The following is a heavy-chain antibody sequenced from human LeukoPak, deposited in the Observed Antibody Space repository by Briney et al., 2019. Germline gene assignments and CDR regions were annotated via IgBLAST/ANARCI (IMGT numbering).Heavy chain of an antibody. CDR1: GFTFSSYW. D-gene: IGHD5-18*01. V-gene: IGHV3-74*01. Sequence: GGSLRLSCAASGFTFSSYWMHWVRQAPGKGLVWVSRINSDGSSTSYADSVKGRFTISRDNAKNTLYLQMSSLRAEDTAVYYCATWIQLWSDLDYWGQGTLVTVSS. CDR2: INSDGSST. CDR3: ATWIQLWSDLDY. J-gene: IGHJ4*02.